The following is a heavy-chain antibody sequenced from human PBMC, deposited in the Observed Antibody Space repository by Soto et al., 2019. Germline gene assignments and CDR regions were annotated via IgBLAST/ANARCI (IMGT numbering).Heavy chain of an antibody. D-gene: IGHD3-3*01. Sequence: QGQLVESGGGVVQPGTSLRLSCAASGFIFSRHGMHWVRQAPGKGLEWVAFTSYDGSNTYYVDSVKGRFTISRDNPKNTLFLQMNSLRPNDTALYFCAKDRGSYDIWSGTQRYYAMDVWGQGATVTVSS. CDR1: GFIFSRHG. CDR3: AKDRGSYDIWSGTQRYYAMDV. J-gene: IGHJ6*02. V-gene: IGHV3-30*18. CDR2: TSYDGSNT.